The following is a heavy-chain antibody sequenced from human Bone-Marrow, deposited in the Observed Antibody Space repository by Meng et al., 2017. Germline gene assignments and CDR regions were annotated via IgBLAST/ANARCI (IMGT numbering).Heavy chain of an antibody. CDR2: ISDYNGNT. V-gene: IGHV1-18*01. CDR1: GYSGTSYG. J-gene: IGHJ4*02. Sequence: QDKLVQCEAEVKKPGASVKLSCDSAGYSGTSYGISLVRQAPGQALEWMGWISDYNGNTNYAQNLQGRVSMTKNTTTSTAYMELRSIRSDDTAVYYCARDRTIIAPGRFDYWGQGTLVTVSS. D-gene: IGHD3-10*01. CDR3: ARDRTIIAPGRFDY.